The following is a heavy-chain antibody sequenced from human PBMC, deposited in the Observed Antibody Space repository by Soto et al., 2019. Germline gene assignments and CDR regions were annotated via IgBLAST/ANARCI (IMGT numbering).Heavy chain of an antibody. D-gene: IGHD6-13*01. J-gene: IGHJ4*02. V-gene: IGHV4-59*01. CDR2: IYYSGST. Sequence: SETLSLTCTVSGGSISSYYWSWIRQPPGKGLEWIGYIYYSGSTNYNPSLKSRVTISVDTSKNQFSLKLSSVTAADTAVYYCARSSGYSSSRFDYWGQGTLVTVSS. CDR3: ARSSGYSSSRFDY. CDR1: GGSISSYY.